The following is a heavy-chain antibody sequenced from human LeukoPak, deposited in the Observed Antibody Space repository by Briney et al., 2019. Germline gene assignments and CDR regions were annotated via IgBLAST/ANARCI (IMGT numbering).Heavy chain of an antibody. CDR3: EGYYYDSSGYAFGI. CDR2: FDPEDGET. D-gene: IGHD3-22*01. Sequence: ASVKVSCKVSGYTLTELSMHWVRQAPGKGLEWMGGFDPEDGETIYAQKFQGRVTMTEDTSTDTAYMELSSLRSEDTAVYYCEGYYYDSSGYAFGIWGQGTMVTVSS. V-gene: IGHV1-24*01. J-gene: IGHJ3*02. CDR1: GYTLTELS.